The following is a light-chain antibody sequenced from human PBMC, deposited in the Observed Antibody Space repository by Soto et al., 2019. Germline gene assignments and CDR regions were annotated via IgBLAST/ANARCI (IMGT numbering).Light chain of an antibody. CDR1: SSNIGSNY. V-gene: IGLV1-47*01. J-gene: IGLJ1*01. Sequence: QSVLTQPPSASGAPGQRVTISCSGSSSNIGSNYVYWYQQLPGTAPKLLIYKNNQRPSGVPDRFSGSKSGTSASLAISGLRSEDEADYYCEAWDDSLSGSYVFGPGTRSPS. CDR3: EAWDDSLSGSYV. CDR2: KNN.